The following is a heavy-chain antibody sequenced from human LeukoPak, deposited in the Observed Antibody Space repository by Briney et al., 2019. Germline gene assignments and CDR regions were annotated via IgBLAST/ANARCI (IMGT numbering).Heavy chain of an antibody. CDR2: INAGNGNT. CDR1: GYTFTSYA. D-gene: IGHD6-13*01. V-gene: IGHV1-3*01. CDR3: ARGPRIAAAGTVYFGY. J-gene: IGHJ4*02. Sequence: ASVKVSCKASGYTFTSYAMHWVRQAPGQRLEWMGWINAGNGNTKYSQKFQGRVTITRDTSASTAYMELSSLRSEDTAVYYCARGPRIAAAGTVYFGYWGQGTLVTVSS.